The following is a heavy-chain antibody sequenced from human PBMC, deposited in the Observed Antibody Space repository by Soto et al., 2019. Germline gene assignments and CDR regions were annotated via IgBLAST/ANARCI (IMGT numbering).Heavy chain of an antibody. CDR3: ARGAYYGSGTYLVSPDKTTEHNWFDP. Sequence: ASVKVSCKASGYTFTSYAMHWVRQAPGQRLEWMGWINAGNGNTKYSQKFQGRVTITRDTSASTAYMELSSLRSEDTAVYYCARGAYYGSGTYLVSPDKTTEHNWFDPWGQGTLVTVSS. V-gene: IGHV1-3*01. D-gene: IGHD3-10*01. J-gene: IGHJ5*02. CDR2: INAGNGNT. CDR1: GYTFTSYA.